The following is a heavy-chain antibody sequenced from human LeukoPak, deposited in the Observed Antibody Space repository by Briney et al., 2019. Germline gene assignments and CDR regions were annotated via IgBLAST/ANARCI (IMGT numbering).Heavy chain of an antibody. CDR3: AKGRWDYGSGSYYVY. V-gene: IGHV3-23*01. Sequence: GGSLRLSCAASRFTFSSYAMSWVRQAPGKGLEWVSTISGSGDSTYYADSVKGRFTISRDNSKNTLYLQMNSLRAEDTAVYYCAKGRWDYGSGSYYVYWGQGTLVTVSS. J-gene: IGHJ4*02. D-gene: IGHD3-10*01. CDR2: ISGSGDST. CDR1: RFTFSSYA.